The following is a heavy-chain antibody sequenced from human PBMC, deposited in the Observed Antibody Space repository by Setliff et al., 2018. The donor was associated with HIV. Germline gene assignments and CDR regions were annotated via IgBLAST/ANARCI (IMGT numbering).Heavy chain of an antibody. CDR1: GYTFTSYG. V-gene: IGHV1-69*05. Sequence: SVKVSCKASGYTFTSYGISWVRQAPGQGLEWMGGIIPIFGTANYAQKFQGRVTITTDESTNTTYMELSSLRSEDTAVYFCARTREIHYYCYMDVWGGGTTVTVSS. CDR2: IIPIFGTA. CDR3: ARTREIHYYCYMDV. J-gene: IGHJ6*03.